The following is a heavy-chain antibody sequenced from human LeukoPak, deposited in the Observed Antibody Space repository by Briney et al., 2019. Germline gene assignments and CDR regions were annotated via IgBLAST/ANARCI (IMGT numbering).Heavy chain of an antibody. CDR3: ARIPTNAVPAAHNGFDI. J-gene: IGHJ3*02. Sequence: PSETLSLTRTVSGGSIRSTSYYWGWIRQPPGKGLEWIGNIHYSGSTYYNPSLKSRVTISVDTSKNQFSLKLSSVTAADTAVYYCARIPTNAVPAAHNGFDIWGQGTMLTVSS. D-gene: IGHD2-2*01. CDR2: IHYSGST. V-gene: IGHV4-39*01. CDR1: GGSIRSTSYY.